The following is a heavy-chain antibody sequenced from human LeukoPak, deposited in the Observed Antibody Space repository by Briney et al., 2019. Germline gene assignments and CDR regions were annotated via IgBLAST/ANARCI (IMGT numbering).Heavy chain of an antibody. CDR1: GFAFDDYA. CDR3: AKGSTVTTSSGMDV. J-gene: IGHJ6*02. Sequence: PGRSLRLSCAASGFAFDDYAMHWVRQAPGKGLEWVSGISWNSGSIGYADSVKGRFTISRDNAKNSLYLQMNSLRAEDTALYYCAKGSTVTTSSGMDVWGQGTTVTVSS. CDR2: ISWNSGSI. V-gene: IGHV3-9*01. D-gene: IGHD4-17*01.